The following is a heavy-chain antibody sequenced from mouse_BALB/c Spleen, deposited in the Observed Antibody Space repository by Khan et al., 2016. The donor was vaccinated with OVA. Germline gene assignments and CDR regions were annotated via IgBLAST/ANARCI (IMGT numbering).Heavy chain of an antibody. V-gene: IGHV2-2*02. CDR3: ARNYDYDEGLAY. Sequence: QVQLKQSGPGLVQPSQSLSITCTVSGFSLTTYGVHWVRQSPGKGLEWLGVIWSGGSTDYNAAFISRLSISKDNSKSQVFFKMNSLQANDTAIYCCARNYDYDEGLAYWGQGTLVTGSA. CDR2: IWSGGST. D-gene: IGHD2-4*01. J-gene: IGHJ3*01. CDR1: GFSLTTYG.